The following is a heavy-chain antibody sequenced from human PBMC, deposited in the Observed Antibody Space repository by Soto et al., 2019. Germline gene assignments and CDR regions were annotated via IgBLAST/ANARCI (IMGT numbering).Heavy chain of an antibody. CDR2: MKSDGSR. CDR3: AKPRSSLEWPPSDS. CDR1: GFTFRSYG. J-gene: IGHJ5*01. V-gene: IGHV3-30*18. Sequence: PGGSLRLSCEASGFTFRSYGMHWVRQAPGKGLEWVAVMKSDGSRDHIDSVKGRFTIFRDNSKKTLYLQMNNLRPEDSAVYYCAKPRSSLEWPPSDSWGHGTLVTLSS. D-gene: IGHD3-3*01.